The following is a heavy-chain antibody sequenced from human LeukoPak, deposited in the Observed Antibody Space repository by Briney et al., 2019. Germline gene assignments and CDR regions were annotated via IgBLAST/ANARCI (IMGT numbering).Heavy chain of an antibody. CDR1: GYTFTGYY. CDR3: ARALWGGDILTGDAFDI. V-gene: IGHV1-2*02. CDR2: INPNSGGT. J-gene: IGHJ3*02. Sequence: GESLKISCKASGYTFTGYYMHWVRQAPGQGLEWMGWINPNSGGTNYAQKFQGRVTMTRDTSISTAYMELSRLRSDDTAVYYCARALWGGDILTGDAFDIWGQGTMVTVSS. D-gene: IGHD3-9*01.